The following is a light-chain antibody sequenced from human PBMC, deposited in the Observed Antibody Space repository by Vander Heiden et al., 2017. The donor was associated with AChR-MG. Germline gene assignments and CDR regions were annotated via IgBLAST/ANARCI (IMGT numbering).Light chain of an antibody. CDR3: QHDGSLVDT. Sequence: EIVLTQSPGTLSLSPGERATLSCRASQSLGASYLAWYQQKPGQAPRLLIYAASGRATGIPDRFSGSESGTDFTLTISRLEPEDCAVYYCQHDGSLVDTFGQGTRLEIK. J-gene: IGKJ5*01. V-gene: IGKV3-20*01. CDR1: QSLGASY. CDR2: AAS.